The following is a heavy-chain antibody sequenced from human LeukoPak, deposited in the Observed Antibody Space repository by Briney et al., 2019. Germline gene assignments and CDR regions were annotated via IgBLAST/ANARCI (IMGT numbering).Heavy chain of an antibody. Sequence: GGSLRLSCAASGFTFSSYAMSWVRQAPGKGLEWVSAISGSGGSTYYADSVKGRFTISRDNSKNTLYLQMNSLRAEDTAVYYCAKDSSFKTIFGVVSIDYWGQGTLVTVSS. CDR1: GFTFSSYA. D-gene: IGHD3-3*01. V-gene: IGHV3-23*01. CDR2: ISGSGGST. CDR3: AKDSSFKTIFGVVSIDY. J-gene: IGHJ4*02.